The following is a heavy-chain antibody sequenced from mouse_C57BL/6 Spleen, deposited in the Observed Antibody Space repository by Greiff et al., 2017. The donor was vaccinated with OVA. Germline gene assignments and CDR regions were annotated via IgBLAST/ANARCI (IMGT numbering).Heavy chain of an antibody. CDR3: ARHEDGYYFDY. V-gene: IGHV5-6*01. D-gene: IGHD2-3*01. J-gene: IGHJ2*01. CDR1: GFTFSSYG. Sequence: EVKLMESGGDLVKPGGSLKLSCAASGFTFSSYGMSWVRQTPDKRLEWVATISSGGSYTYYPDSVKGRFTISRDNAKNTLYLQMSSLKSEDTAMYYCARHEDGYYFDYWGQGTTRTVSS. CDR2: ISSGGSYT.